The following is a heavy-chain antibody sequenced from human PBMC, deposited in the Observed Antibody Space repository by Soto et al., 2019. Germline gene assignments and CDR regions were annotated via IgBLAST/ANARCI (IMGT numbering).Heavy chain of an antibody. Sequence: QVQLQESGPGLVKPSETLSLTCTVSGASISSYHWSWIRQTPGKGLEWIGYIYYSGSANYNPSLKRRVTFSVDTSKNQVSLKLSSVTAADTGVYYCAAAVPAEYVFPYYYMDVWDKGTTVTVSS. CDR1: GASISSYH. V-gene: IGHV4-59*01. CDR3: AAAVPAEYVFPYYYMDV. CDR2: IYYSGSA. D-gene: IGHD3-16*01. J-gene: IGHJ6*03.